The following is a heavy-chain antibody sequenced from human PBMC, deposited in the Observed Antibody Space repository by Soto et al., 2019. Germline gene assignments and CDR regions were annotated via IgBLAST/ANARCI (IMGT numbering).Heavy chain of an antibody. D-gene: IGHD5-18*01. CDR2: ISAYNGNT. V-gene: IGHV1-18*01. CDR3: ARDQAMAQFDY. J-gene: IGHJ4*02. Sequence: QVQLVQSGAEVKKPGASVKVSCKASGYTFTSYGISWVRQAPGQGLEWMGWISAYNGNTKYAQKLQDRVTMTTDTSMTTGYMELRSLRSDDTAVYYCARDQAMAQFDYWGQGTLVTVSS. CDR1: GYTFTSYG.